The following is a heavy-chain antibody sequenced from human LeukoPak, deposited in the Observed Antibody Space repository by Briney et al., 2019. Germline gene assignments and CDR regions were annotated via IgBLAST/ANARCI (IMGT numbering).Heavy chain of an antibody. CDR1: GFTFRDYW. V-gene: IGHV3-7*01. D-gene: IGHD6-13*01. Sequence: GGSLRLSCEASGFTFRDYWITWVRQAPGKGLEWVANVKQDGTEKFYVDSVKGRFTISRDNGKNSLYLQMNSLRVEDTAIYYCARAGGTSWADYWGQGTLVTVSS. CDR2: VKQDGTEK. J-gene: IGHJ4*02. CDR3: ARAGGTSWADY.